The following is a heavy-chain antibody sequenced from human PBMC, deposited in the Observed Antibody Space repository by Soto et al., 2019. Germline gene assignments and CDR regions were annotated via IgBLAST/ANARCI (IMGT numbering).Heavy chain of an antibody. CDR2: IYPGDSDT. J-gene: IGHJ4*02. D-gene: IGHD4-17*01. CDR1: GYSFTSYW. V-gene: IGHV5-51*01. Sequence: RGESLKISCKGSGYSFTSYWIGWVRQVPGKGLEWMGIIYPGDSDTRYSPSFQGQVTISADKSISTAYLQWSSLKASDTAMYYCAREHPPAPLREYYFDYWGQGTLVTVSS. CDR3: AREHPPAPLREYYFDY.